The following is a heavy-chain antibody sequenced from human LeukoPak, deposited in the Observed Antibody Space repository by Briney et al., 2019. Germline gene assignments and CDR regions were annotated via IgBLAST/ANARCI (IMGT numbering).Heavy chain of an antibody. Sequence: GGSLRLSCVASGLNFGSYAMSWVRQVPGKGLEWVSGLDSTPHYSDSVKGRFTISRDNSRNTLYLQMNSLRAEDTAIYYCVRRTTVTKTFDYWGQGTLVTVSS. CDR1: GLNFGSYA. J-gene: IGHJ4*02. V-gene: IGHV3-23*01. CDR2: LDSTP. D-gene: IGHD4-17*01. CDR3: VRRTTVTKTFDY.